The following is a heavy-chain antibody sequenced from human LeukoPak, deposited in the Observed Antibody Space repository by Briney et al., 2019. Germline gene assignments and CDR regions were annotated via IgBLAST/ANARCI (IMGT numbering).Heavy chain of an antibody. V-gene: IGHV4-39*07. CDR2: INHSGST. CDR1: GGSISSSSYY. J-gene: IGHJ5*02. CDR3: ARGALRYFDWHTNNNWFDP. Sequence: SETLSLTCTVSGGSISSSSYYWSWIRQPPGKGLEWIGEINHSGSTNYNPSLKSRVTISVDTSKNQFSLKLSSVTAADTAVYYCARGALRYFDWHTNNNWFDPWGQGTLVTVSS. D-gene: IGHD3-9*01.